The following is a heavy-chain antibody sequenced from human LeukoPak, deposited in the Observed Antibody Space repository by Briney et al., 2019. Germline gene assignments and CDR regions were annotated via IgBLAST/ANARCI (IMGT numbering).Heavy chain of an antibody. Sequence: PSETLSLTCTVSGGSISSGSYYWSWIRQPAGKGLEWIGRIYTSGSTNYNPSLKSRVTISVDTSKNQFSLKLSSVTAADTAVYYCARDDPVGATYWGQGTLVTVSS. CDR2: IYTSGST. V-gene: IGHV4-61*02. CDR3: ARDDPVGATY. CDR1: GGSISSGSYY. D-gene: IGHD1-26*01. J-gene: IGHJ4*02.